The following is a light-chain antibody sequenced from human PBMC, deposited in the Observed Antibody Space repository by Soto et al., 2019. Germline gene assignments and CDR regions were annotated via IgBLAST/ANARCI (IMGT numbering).Light chain of an antibody. J-gene: IGLJ3*02. CDR2: GTG. Sequence: QSVLTQPPSASGTPGKRSFILCSGSPPSIGLNTVNWYQQLPGTAPKLLIHGTGHRPSGVPDRFSGSKSGTSASLAISGLQSEDEADYFCSAWDDSLNGWVFGGGTKLTVL. V-gene: IGLV1-44*01. CDR3: SAWDDSLNGWV. CDR1: PPSIGLNT.